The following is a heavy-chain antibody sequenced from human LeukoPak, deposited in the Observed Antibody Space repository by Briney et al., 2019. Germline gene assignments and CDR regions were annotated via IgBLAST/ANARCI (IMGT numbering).Heavy chain of an antibody. D-gene: IGHD3-10*01. CDR1: GFPLTYSTYN. CDR2: ISNGGSTI. J-gene: IGHJ5*02. V-gene: IGHV3-48*01. Sequence: GGSLRLSCVASGFPLTYSTYNRMWVRQAPGQGLEWISFISNGGSTIYYANSVEGRFTISRDNAKNSLYLQMNGLRAEDTAVYYCARELYRGLGNWFDPWGQGTLVTVSS. CDR3: ARELYRGLGNWFDP.